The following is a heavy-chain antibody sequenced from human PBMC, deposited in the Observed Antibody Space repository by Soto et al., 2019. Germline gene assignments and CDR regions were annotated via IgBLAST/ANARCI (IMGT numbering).Heavy chain of an antibody. CDR2: ISYDGSNK. Sequence: QVQLVESGGGVVQPGRSLRLSCAASGFTFSSYAMHWVRQAPGKGLEWVAVISYDGSNKYYADSVKGRFTISRDNSKNTLYLQMNSLRAEDTAVYYCAREAPDDNLSPGMDVWGQGTTVTVSS. D-gene: IGHD1-1*01. CDR1: GFTFSSYA. V-gene: IGHV3-30-3*01. J-gene: IGHJ6*02. CDR3: AREAPDDNLSPGMDV.